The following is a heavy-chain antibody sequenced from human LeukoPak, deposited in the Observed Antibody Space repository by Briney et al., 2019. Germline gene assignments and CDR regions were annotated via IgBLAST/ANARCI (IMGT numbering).Heavy chain of an antibody. D-gene: IGHD3-10*01. V-gene: IGHV3-9*01. CDR2: ISWNSGSI. CDR3: AKVTPPYYYGSGTQSDYYFDY. CDR1: GFTFDDYA. Sequence: GGSLRLACAASGFTFDDYAMHWVRQAPGKCLEWVSGISWNSGSIGYAYSVEGRFTISRDNAKNSLYLQMNSLRAEDTALYYCAKVTPPYYYGSGTQSDYYFDYWGQGTLVTVSS. J-gene: IGHJ4*02.